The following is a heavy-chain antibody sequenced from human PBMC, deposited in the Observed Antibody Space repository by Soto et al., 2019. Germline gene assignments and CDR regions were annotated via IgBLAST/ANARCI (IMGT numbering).Heavy chain of an antibody. CDR1: GGTFSSYA. D-gene: IGHD3-10*01. CDR3: ARDSTLVLGYYYYGMDV. J-gene: IGHJ6*02. V-gene: IGHV1-69*13. Sequence: SVKVSCKASGGTFSSYAISWVRQAPGQGLEWMGGIIPIFSTANYAQKFQGRVTITADESTSTAYMELSSLRSEDTAVYYCARDSTLVLGYYYYGMDVWGQGTTVTVSS. CDR2: IIPIFSTA.